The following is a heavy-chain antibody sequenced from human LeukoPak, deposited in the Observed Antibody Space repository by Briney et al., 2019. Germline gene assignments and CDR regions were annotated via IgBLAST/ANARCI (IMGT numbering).Heavy chain of an antibody. CDR2: ISYSGNT. CDR3: ARGGGYCTGGSCYDR. V-gene: IGHV4-39*07. Sequence: SETLSLTCTVSGGSISRGSYYWGWIRQPPGKGLQWIGSISYSGNTYSNPSLASRVTMSVDTSKNQFSLKLSSVTAADTAVYFCARGGGYCTGGSCYDRWGQGTLVTVSS. D-gene: IGHD2-8*02. CDR1: GGSISRGSYY. J-gene: IGHJ5*02.